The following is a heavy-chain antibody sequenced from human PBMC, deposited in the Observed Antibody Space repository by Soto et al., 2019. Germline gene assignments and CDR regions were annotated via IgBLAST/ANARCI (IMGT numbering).Heavy chain of an antibody. V-gene: IGHV4-59*01. J-gene: IGHJ5*02. D-gene: IGHD3-10*01. CDR1: GGSISSYY. CDR3: ARDRSSVGDWWFDP. CDR2: IYYSWST. Sequence: PSETLSLTCTVSGGSISSYYWSWIRQPPGKGLEWVGYIYYSWSTNYNRSLKSRVTISVDTSKTHFSLKPSSVTAADTAVYYCARDRSSVGDWWFDPWGQGTLVTVSS.